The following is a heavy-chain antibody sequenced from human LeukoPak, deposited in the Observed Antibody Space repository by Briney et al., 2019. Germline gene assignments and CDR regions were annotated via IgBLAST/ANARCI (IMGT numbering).Heavy chain of an antibody. D-gene: IGHD3-22*01. CDR1: GGSISSSSYY. Sequence: SETLSLTCTVSGGSISSSSYYWGWIRQPPGKGLEWIGSIYYSGSTYYNPSLKSRVTISVDTSKNQSSLKLSSVTAADKAVYYCARDYYDSSGYPRKNWFDPWGQGTLVTVSS. V-gene: IGHV4-39*07. CDR2: IYYSGST. CDR3: ARDYYDSSGYPRKNWFDP. J-gene: IGHJ5*02.